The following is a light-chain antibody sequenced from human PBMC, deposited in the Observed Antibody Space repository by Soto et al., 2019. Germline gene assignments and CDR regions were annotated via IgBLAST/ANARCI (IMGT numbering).Light chain of an antibody. J-gene: IGKJ1*01. Sequence: EIVLTQSPATLSLSPGERATLSCRASQSVSSYLAWYQQKPGQAPRLLIYDAANRATGIPARIGGSGSGTDFTLTISDVQPEDFALYYCHQRQSWPRTFGQGTKVDIK. CDR3: HQRQSWPRT. V-gene: IGKV3-11*01. CDR1: QSVSSY. CDR2: DAA.